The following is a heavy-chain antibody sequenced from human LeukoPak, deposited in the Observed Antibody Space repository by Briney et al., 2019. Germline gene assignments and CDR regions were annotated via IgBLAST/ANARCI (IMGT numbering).Heavy chain of an antibody. CDR1: GFTFSTFA. D-gene: IGHD2-8*02. CDR2: IFPSGGEI. V-gene: IGHV3-23*01. J-gene: IGHJ4*02. CDR3: ATYRQVLLPFES. Sequence: PGGSLRLSCAASGFTFSTFAMIWVRQPPGKGPEWVSSIFPSGGEIHYADSVRGRLTISRDNSKSTLSLQMNSLRAEDTAIYYCATYRQVLLPFESWGQGTLVTVSS.